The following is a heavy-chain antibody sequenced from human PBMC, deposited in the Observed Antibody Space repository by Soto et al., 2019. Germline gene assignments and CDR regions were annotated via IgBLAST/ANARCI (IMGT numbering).Heavy chain of an antibody. Sequence: QVQLVQSGAEVKKPGASVKVSCKASGYTFTSYAMHWVRQAPGQRLEWMGWINAGNGNTKYSQKFQGRVTITRDTPASGAYMELSSLRSEDTAVYYCARYAGGTPFYSSSWYFQHWGQGTLVTVSS. J-gene: IGHJ1*01. D-gene: IGHD6-13*01. CDR2: INAGNGNT. CDR3: ARYAGGTPFYSSSWYFQH. V-gene: IGHV1-3*01. CDR1: GYTFTSYA.